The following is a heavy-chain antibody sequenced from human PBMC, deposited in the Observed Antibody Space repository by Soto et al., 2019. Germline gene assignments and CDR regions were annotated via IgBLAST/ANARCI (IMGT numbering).Heavy chain of an antibody. CDR2: ISSDGGTT. J-gene: IGHJ4*02. D-gene: IGHD4-17*01. CDR1: GFTFSNYA. V-gene: IGHV3-64*02. CDR3: ARADVVTTIFTKHYFFDY. Sequence: GGSLRLSCAVSGFTFSNYAMHWVRQAPGKGLEYVSAISSDGGTTYYADSVKGRFSISRDNSKNTLYLQMGSLRAEDMAVYYCARADVVTTIFTKHYFFDYWGQGTLVTVS.